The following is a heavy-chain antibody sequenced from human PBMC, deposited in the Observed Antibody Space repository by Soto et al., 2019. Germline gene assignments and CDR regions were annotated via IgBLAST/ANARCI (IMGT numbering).Heavy chain of an antibody. CDR3: ARSSSGYRFDP. V-gene: IGHV4-59*01. Sequence: PSETLSLTCTVSGGSISGYFWTWIRQPPGKGLEWIGYIYYGGNTNYNPSLKSRVAISLDTSKNHFSLKLNSVTAADTAVYYCARSSSGYRFDPWGPGTLVTVSS. J-gene: IGHJ5*02. CDR2: IYYGGNT. CDR1: GGSISGYF. D-gene: IGHD6-25*01.